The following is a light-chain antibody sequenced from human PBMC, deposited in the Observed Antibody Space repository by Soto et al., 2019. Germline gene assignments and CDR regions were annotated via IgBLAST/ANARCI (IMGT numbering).Light chain of an antibody. J-gene: IGLJ3*02. V-gene: IGLV1-40*01. CDR2: GHN. CDR1: ASNIGAGYE. Sequence: QSVLTQPPSVSGAPGQRVTISCTGNASNIGAGYEVHWYQQPPGKAPKLLISGHNIRPSGVPDRFFGSKSGTSASLAINGLQAEGEADYYCQSYDISLSGSGVFGGGTKVTVL. CDR3: QSYDISLSGSGV.